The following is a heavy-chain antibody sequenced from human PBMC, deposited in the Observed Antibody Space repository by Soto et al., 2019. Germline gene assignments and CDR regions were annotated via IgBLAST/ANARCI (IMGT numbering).Heavy chain of an antibody. CDR1: EFNFEDYA. CDR2: VSWNSGSI. CDR3: ARDHRGWAGGSGTYYNNAFDI. Sequence: EVHLVESGGGLVEPGMSLRLSCAASEFNFEDYAMHWVRQAPGKGLEWVSRVSWNSGSIDYADSVKGRFTISRDNAENSLYLQMNSLRPDDTALYYCARDHRGWAGGSGTYYNNAFDIWGQGTMVTVSS. D-gene: IGHD3-10*01. V-gene: IGHV3-9*01. J-gene: IGHJ3*02.